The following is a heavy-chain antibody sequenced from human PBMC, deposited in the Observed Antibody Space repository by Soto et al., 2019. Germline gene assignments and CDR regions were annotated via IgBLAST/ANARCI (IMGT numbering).Heavy chain of an antibody. CDR3: ARDDLDYYYGMDV. V-gene: IGHV4-4*02. Sequence: PSETLSLTCAVSGGSISSSNWWSWVRQPPGKGLEWIGEIYHSGSTNYNPSLKSRVTISVDKSKNQFSLKLSSVTAADTAVYYCARDDLDYYYGMDVWGQGTTVTVSS. CDR1: GGSISSSNW. CDR2: IYHSGST. J-gene: IGHJ6*02.